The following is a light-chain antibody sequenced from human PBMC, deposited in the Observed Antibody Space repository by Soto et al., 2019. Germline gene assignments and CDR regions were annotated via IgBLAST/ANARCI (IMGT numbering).Light chain of an antibody. V-gene: IGLV6-57*01. CDR2: EDT. Sequence: NFMLTQPHSVSESPGKTVTISCTRSSGSIASYYVQWYQQRPGSSPTTVIYEDTQRPSGGPDRFSGSIDSSSNSASLTISGLKTEDEADYYCQSYDSSNSWVFGGGTKLTVL. CDR3: QSYDSSNSWV. J-gene: IGLJ3*02. CDR1: SGSIASYY.